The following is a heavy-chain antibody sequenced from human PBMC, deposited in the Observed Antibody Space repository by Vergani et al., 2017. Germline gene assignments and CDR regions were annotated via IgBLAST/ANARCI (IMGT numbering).Heavy chain of an antibody. CDR1: GFTFSTYA. V-gene: IGHV3-23*04. J-gene: IGHJ1*01. Sequence: EVQVVESGGGLRQPGGSLKLSCAASGFTFSTYAMSWVRQVPGKGLEWVATIDNSGRSVYYTDSVKGRFTISRDNSKSTLFLQMNSLSAEDTALYYCAKSRASLDLWGEHFQHWGRGTLVTVSS. D-gene: IGHD3-16*01. CDR3: AKSRASLDLWGEHFQH. CDR2: IDNSGRSV.